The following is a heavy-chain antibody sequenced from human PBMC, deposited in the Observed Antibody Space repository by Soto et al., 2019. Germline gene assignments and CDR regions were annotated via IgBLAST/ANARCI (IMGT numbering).Heavy chain of an antibody. CDR1: GYTFSNYG. J-gene: IGHJ5*02. CDR3: ARDRGVGNWFDP. CDR2: ISLYSDGT. Sequence: ASVKVSCKTSGYTFSNYGITWVRQAPGQPLEWLGWISLYSDGTNYAQKFQGRVSMTTDTSTTTAYMELRSLRSDDTAVYYCARDRGVGNWFDPWGQGTLVTVSS. D-gene: IGHD1-26*01. V-gene: IGHV1-18*01.